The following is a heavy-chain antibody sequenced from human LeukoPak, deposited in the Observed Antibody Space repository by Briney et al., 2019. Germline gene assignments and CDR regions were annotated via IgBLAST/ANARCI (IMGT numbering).Heavy chain of an antibody. CDR2: INHSGST. J-gene: IGHJ6*04. V-gene: IGHV4-34*01. Sequence: PSETLSLTCAAYGGSFSGYYWSWIRQPPGKGLEWIGEINHSGSTNYNPSLKSRVTISVDTSKNLFSLKLSSVTAADTAVYYCARGGAYYYGSGSSPRSSYYYYGMDVWGKGTTVTVSS. D-gene: IGHD3-10*01. CDR1: GGSFSGYY. CDR3: ARGGAYYYGSGSSPRSSYYYYGMDV.